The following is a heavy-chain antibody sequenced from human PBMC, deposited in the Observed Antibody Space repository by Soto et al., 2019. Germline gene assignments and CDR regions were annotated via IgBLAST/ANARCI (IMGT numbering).Heavy chain of an antibody. CDR3: AGHGNYYYSYYGMDV. CDR1: GYSFTTYW. V-gene: IGHV5-51*01. D-gene: IGHD1-1*01. Sequence: GESLKISCQSSGYSFTTYWIAWVRQKPGKGLEWMGITHPGESETRYSPSFKGQVTISFDRSTSPAYLQWNSLKASDTAIYYCAGHGNYYYSYYGMDVWGQGTTVAVSS. J-gene: IGHJ6*02. CDR2: THPGESET.